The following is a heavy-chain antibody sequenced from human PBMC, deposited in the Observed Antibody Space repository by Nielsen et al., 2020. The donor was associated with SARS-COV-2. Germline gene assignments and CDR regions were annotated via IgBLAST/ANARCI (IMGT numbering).Heavy chain of an antibody. CDR2: IYSGGST. Sequence: WIRQPPGKGLEWVSVIYSGGSTYYADSVKGRFTISRDNSKNTLYLQMNSLRAEDTAVYYCARHRRDTYYYDSSGYYYVDYWGQGTLVTVSS. D-gene: IGHD3-22*01. J-gene: IGHJ4*02. V-gene: IGHV3-66*04. CDR3: ARHRRDTYYYDSSGYYYVDY.